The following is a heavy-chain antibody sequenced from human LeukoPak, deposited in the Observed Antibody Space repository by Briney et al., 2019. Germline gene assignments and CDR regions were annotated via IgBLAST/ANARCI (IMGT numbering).Heavy chain of an antibody. CDR1: GGTFSSYA. CDR3: ARGVTLITIFGVVIIEDAFDI. Sequence: ASVKVSCKASGGTFSSYAISWVRQAPGQGLEWMGGIIPIFGTANYAQKFQGRVTITADESTSTAYMELRSLRSDDTAVYYCARGVTLITIFGVVIIEDAFDIWGQGTMVTVSS. V-gene: IGHV1-69*13. D-gene: IGHD3-3*01. CDR2: IIPIFGTA. J-gene: IGHJ3*02.